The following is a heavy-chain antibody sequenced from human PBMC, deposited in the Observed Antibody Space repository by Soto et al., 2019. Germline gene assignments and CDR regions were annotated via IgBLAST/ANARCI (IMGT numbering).Heavy chain of an antibody. Sequence: SETLSLTCTVSGGSVSSGSYYWSWIRQPPGKGLEWIGYIYYSGSTNYNPSLKSRVTISVDTSKNRFSLKLGSVTAADTAVYYCARAYGDFNFDSWGQGTLVTVSS. V-gene: IGHV4-61*01. J-gene: IGHJ4*02. CDR2: IYYSGST. CDR3: ARAYGDFNFDS. CDR1: GGSVSSGSYY. D-gene: IGHD4-17*01.